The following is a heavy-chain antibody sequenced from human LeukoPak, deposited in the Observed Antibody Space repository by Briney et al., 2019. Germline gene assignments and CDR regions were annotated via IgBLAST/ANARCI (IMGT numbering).Heavy chain of an antibody. D-gene: IGHD3-10*01. J-gene: IGHJ4*02. CDR2: ISGDNT. Sequence: GGSLRLSCAASGFNFNFNIYPMGWVPQAPGKGLEWVSSISGDNTYYAESIKGRFTISRDNSKNTLYLQMNSLRAEDTAVYYCAKDQLLGWGQGTLVTVSS. CDR3: AKDQLLG. V-gene: IGHV3-23*01. CDR1: GFNFNFNIYP.